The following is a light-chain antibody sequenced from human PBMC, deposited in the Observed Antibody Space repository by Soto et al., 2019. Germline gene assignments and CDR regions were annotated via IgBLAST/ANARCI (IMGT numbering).Light chain of an antibody. CDR3: QNKNGAPCT. J-gene: IGKJ1*01. Sequence: DIQMTQSPSSLSASVGDSVTITCRASQGISNYLVWYQQKPGKVPKLLIYAASTLPSGVPSLCSGSGSVTDFTLTISSLQPDDVSTDYGQNKNGAPCTFGQGTKVEIK. CDR1: QGISNY. V-gene: IGKV1-27*01. CDR2: AAS.